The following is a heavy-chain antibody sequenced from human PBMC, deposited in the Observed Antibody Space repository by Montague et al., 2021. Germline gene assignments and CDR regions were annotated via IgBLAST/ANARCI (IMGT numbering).Heavy chain of an antibody. CDR1: GFPFSSYA. CDR2: ISYDGIKE. CDR3: ARASSYGKSSYYYMDV. Sequence: SLSPSGFPFSSYAMHWVRQAPGRGLEWVAVISYDGIKEYYADSVRGRFTISRDNSNNTLYMQMNSLRAEDTAMYYCARASSYGKSSYYYMDVWGRGTTVTVSS. D-gene: IGHD4-17*01. J-gene: IGHJ6*03. V-gene: IGHV3-30-3*01.